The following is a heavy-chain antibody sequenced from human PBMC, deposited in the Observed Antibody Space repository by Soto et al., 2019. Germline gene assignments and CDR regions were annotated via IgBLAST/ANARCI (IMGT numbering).Heavy chain of an antibody. V-gene: IGHV1-69*13. CDR2: IIPIFGTA. D-gene: IGHD3-3*01. CDR1: GGTFSSYA. J-gene: IGHJ6*02. CDR3: ARDRWGYDFWSGYYPSPKSDGPMDV. Sequence: GASVKVSCKASGGTFSSYAISWVRQAPGQGLEWMGGIIPIFGTANYAQKFQGRVTITADESTSTAYMELSSLRSEDTAVYYCARDRWGYDFWSGYYPSPKSDGPMDVWGQGTTVTVSS.